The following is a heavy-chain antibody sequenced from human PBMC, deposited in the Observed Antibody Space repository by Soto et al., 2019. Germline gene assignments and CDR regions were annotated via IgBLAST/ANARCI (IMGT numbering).Heavy chain of an antibody. V-gene: IGHV3-48*01. CDR1: GFTFSSYS. CDR2: ISSSSSTI. Sequence: PGGSLRLSCAASGFTFSSYSMNWVRQAPGKGLEWVSYISSSSSTIYYADSVKGRFTISRDNAKNSLYLQMNSLRAEDTAVYYCARAAPNGVAARPIIDYWGQGTLVTVSS. J-gene: IGHJ4*02. D-gene: IGHD6-6*01. CDR3: ARAAPNGVAARPIIDY.